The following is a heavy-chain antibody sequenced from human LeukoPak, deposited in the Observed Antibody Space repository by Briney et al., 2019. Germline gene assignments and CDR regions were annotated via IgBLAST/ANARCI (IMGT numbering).Heavy chain of an antibody. CDR3: ARRAGAYSHPYDY. CDR2: ISYDGSNK. Sequence: GGSLRLSCAASGFTFSSYAMHWVRQAPGKGLEWVTIISYDGSNKYYADSVKGRFTISRDNSKNTLYLQMNSLRAEDTAVYYCARRAGAYSHPYDYWGQGTLVTVSS. V-gene: IGHV3-30*14. CDR1: GFTFSSYA. D-gene: IGHD4/OR15-4a*01. J-gene: IGHJ4*02.